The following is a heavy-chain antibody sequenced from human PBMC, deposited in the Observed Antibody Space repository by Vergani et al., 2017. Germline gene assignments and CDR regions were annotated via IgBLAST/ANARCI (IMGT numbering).Heavy chain of an antibody. CDR3: ARDLWKSDGSGSYYYYYGMDV. CDR1: GGSISSGDYY. J-gene: IGHJ6*02. Sequence: QVQLQESGPGLVKPSQTLSLTCTISGGSISSGDYYWSWLRQPPGKGLEWIGYIYYSGSTYYNPSLKSRVTISVDTSKNQFSLKLSSVTAADTAVYYCARDLWKSDGSGSYYYYYGMDVWSQGTTVTVSS. V-gene: IGHV4-30-4*08. CDR2: IYYSGST. D-gene: IGHD3-10*01.